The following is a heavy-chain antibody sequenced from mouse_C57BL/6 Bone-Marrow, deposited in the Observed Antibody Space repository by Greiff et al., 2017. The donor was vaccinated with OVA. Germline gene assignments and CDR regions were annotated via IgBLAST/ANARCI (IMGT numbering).Heavy chain of an antibody. J-gene: IGHJ1*03. V-gene: IGHV1-64*01. D-gene: IGHD2-5*01. CDR2: IHPNSGST. CDR3: AAYYSIRYWYFDV. CDR1: GYTFTSYW. Sequence: VQLQQPGAELVKPGASVKLSCKASGYTFTSYWMHWVKQRPGQGLEWIGMIHPNSGSTNYNEKFKSKATLTVDKSSSTAYMQLSSLTSEDSAVYYCAAYYSIRYWYFDVWGTGTTVTVSS.